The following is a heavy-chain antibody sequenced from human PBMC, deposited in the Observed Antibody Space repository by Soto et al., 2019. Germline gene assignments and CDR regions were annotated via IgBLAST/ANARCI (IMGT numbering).Heavy chain of an antibody. CDR2: IYYSGST. J-gene: IGHJ5*02. D-gene: IGHD3-16*02. CDR3: ARILRSLVSSGRFDP. CDR1: GGSISSSSYY. Sequence: SETLSLTCTVSGGSISSSSYYWGWIRQPPGKGLEWIGSIYYSGSTYYNPSLKSRVTISVDTSKNQFSPKLSSVTAADTAVYYCARILRSLVSSGRFDPWGQGTLVTVSS. V-gene: IGHV4-39*01.